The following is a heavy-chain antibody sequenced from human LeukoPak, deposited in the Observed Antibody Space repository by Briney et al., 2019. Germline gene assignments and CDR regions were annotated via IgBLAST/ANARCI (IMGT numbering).Heavy chain of an antibody. CDR2: IYYSGST. D-gene: IGHD6-19*01. CDR1: GGSISSYY. V-gene: IGHV4-59*12. CDR3: AKDRWSSSGGGFDY. J-gene: IGHJ4*02. Sequence: SETLSLICTVSGGSISSYYWSWIWQPPGKGLEWIGYIYYSGSTNYNPSLKSRVDTSKNQFSLKLSSVTAADTAVYYCAKDRWSSSGGGFDYWGQGTLVTVSS.